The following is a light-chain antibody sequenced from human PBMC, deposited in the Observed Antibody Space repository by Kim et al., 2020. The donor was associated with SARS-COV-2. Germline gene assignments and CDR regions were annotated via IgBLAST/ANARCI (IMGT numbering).Light chain of an antibody. Sequence: ELTQPPSASGTPGQRVTISCSGSSSNIGSNTVNWYQQFPGTAPKLLIYSNNQRPSGVPDRFSGSRSGTSASLAISGLQSEDEADYYCAAWDDSLNVVVFGGGTQLTVL. CDR3: AAWDDSLNVVV. J-gene: IGLJ2*01. CDR1: SSNIGSNT. V-gene: IGLV1-44*01. CDR2: SNN.